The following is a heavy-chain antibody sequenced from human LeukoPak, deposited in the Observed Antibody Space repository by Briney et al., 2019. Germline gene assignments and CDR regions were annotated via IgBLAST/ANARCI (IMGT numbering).Heavy chain of an antibody. CDR2: ISSSSSYI. J-gene: IGHJ3*02. CDR3: ARDGDIAATPGTFDI. D-gene: IGHD5-12*01. CDR1: GFTFSSYS. V-gene: IGHV3-21*01. Sequence: GGSLRLSCAASGFTFSSYSMNWVRQAPGKGLEWVSSISSSSSYIYYADSVKGRFTISRDNAKNSLYLQMNSLRAEDTAVYYCARDGDIAATPGTFDIWGQGTMVTVSS.